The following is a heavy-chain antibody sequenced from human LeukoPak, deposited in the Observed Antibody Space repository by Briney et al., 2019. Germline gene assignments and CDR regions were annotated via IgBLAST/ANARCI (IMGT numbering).Heavy chain of an antibody. CDR1: GGSFSGYY. J-gene: IGHJ5*02. D-gene: IGHD6-13*01. CDR3: ARRYSSSWYNWFDP. V-gene: IGHV4-34*01. CDR2: INHSGST. Sequence: SETLSLTCAVYGGSFSGYYWSWIRQPPGKGLEWIGEINHSGSTNYNPSLKSRVTISVDTSKNQFSLKLISVTAADTAVYYCARRYSSSWYNWFDPWGQGTLVTVSS.